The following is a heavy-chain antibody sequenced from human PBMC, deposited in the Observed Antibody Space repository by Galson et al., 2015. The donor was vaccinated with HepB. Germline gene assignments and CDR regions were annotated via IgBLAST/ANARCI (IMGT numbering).Heavy chain of an antibody. CDR3: ARESRIGTSVRWFDP. CDR2: IYNRGST. D-gene: IGHD1-1*01. Sequence: TLSLTCTVSGGSISSGGYYWSWIRQHPGKGLEWIGDIYNRGSTSYNPSLKSRVTISVDVSKNQLSMKVSSLTAADTAVYYCARESRIGTSVRWFDPWGQGTLVTVSS. J-gene: IGHJ5*02. V-gene: IGHV4-31*03. CDR1: GGSISSGGYY.